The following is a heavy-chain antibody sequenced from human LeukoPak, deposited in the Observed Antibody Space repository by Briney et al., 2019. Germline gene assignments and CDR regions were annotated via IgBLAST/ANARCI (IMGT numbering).Heavy chain of an antibody. CDR1: GGSISSYY. CDR3: ARDQRGVSRLWFGELSRYYYYYMDV. V-gene: IGHV4-59*12. D-gene: IGHD3-10*01. Sequence: SETLSLTCTVSGGSISSYYWSWIRQPPGKGLEWIGYIYYSGSTNYNPSLKRRVTMSVDTSKNQFSLKLSSVTAADTAVYYCARDQRGVSRLWFGELSRYYYYYMDVWGKGTTVTISS. CDR2: IYYSGST. J-gene: IGHJ6*03.